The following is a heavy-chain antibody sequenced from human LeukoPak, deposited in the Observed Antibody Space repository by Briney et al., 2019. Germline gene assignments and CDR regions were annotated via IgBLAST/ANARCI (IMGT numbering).Heavy chain of an antibody. Sequence: SETLSLTCTVSGGSIGSYYWSWIRQPPGKGLEWIGYINYSGTTNYNPSLKCRVSISVDTSKNQFSLKLSSVTAADTAVYYCARGTLMVGPWGQGTQVTVSS. J-gene: IGHJ5*02. CDR1: GGSIGSYY. CDR3: ARGTLMVGP. CDR2: INYSGTT. D-gene: IGHD2-8*01. V-gene: IGHV4-59*01.